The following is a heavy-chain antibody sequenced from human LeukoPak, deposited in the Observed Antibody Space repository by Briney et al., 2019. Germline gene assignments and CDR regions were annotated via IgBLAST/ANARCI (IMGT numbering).Heavy chain of an antibody. CDR3: ARSGSGTYFNRFDP. J-gene: IGHJ5*02. CDR2: INPKSGGA. CDR1: GYTFTDYY. D-gene: IGHD3-10*01. Sequence: ASVKVSCKASGYTFTDYYMHWVRQAPGLGLEWMGWINPKSGGASYTQKFQGRVTMTRDTSISTAYMELSRLTSDDTAVYYCARSGSGTYFNRFDPWGQGTLVTVSS. V-gene: IGHV1-2*02.